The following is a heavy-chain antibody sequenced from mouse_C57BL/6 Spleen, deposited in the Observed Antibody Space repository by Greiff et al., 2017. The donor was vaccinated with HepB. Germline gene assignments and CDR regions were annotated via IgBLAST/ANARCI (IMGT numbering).Heavy chain of an antibody. CDR3: ARHKGTTVVATDAMDY. D-gene: IGHD1-1*01. CDR1: GFTFSSYG. Sequence: EVQLVESGGDLVKPGGSLKLSCTASGFTFSSYGMSWVRQTPDKRLEWVATISSGGSYTYYPDSVKGRFTISRDNAKNTLYLQMSSLKSEDTAMYYCARHKGTTVVATDAMDYWGQGTSVTVSS. V-gene: IGHV5-6*01. J-gene: IGHJ4*01. CDR2: ISSGGSYT.